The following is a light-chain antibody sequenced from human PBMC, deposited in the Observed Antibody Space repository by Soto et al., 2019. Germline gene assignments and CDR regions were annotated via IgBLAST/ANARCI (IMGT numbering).Light chain of an antibody. CDR3: QQYHNWPA. CDR1: QSVFSS. Sequence: EIVVTHSPATLSLSPGERATLSCRAIQSVFSSLAWYQQKPFQAPRLLIYGAATRATGIPARFSGSGSGTEFTLTISSLQSEDFAVYYCQQYHNWPAFGQGTKVDIK. V-gene: IGKV3-15*01. J-gene: IGKJ1*01. CDR2: GAA.